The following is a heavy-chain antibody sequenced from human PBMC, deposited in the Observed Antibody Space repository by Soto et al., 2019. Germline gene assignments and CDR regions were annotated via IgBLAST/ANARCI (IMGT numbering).Heavy chain of an antibody. CDR1: GFTVITNH. J-gene: IGHJ4*02. Sequence: GGSLRLSCAASGFTVITNHMTWVRQAPGKGLQWVSVIYSGGETYYADSVKGRFTISRDRSKNTLYLQMNSLRAGDTAVYYCARGGISFGESGFESWGQGTLVTVSS. V-gene: IGHV3-53*01. D-gene: IGHD3-10*01. CDR3: ARGGISFGESGFES. CDR2: IYSGGET.